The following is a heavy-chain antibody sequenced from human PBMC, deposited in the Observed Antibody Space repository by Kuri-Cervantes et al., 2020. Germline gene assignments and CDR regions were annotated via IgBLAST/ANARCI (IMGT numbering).Heavy chain of an antibody. CDR1: GGSISSYY. V-gene: IGHV4-34*01. J-gene: IGHJ3*02. CDR2: INHSGST. CDR3: ARGRGVKYDFWSGYHDDAFDI. Sequence: SETLSLTCTVSGGSISSYYWSWIRQPPGKGLEWIGEINHSGSTNYNPSLKSRVTISVDTSKNQFSLKLSSVTAADTAVYYCARGRGVKYDFWSGYHDDAFDIWGQGTMVTVSS. D-gene: IGHD3-3*01.